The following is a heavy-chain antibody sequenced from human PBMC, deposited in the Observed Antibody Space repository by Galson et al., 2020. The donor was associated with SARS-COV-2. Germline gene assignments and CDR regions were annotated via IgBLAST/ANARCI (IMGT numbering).Heavy chain of an antibody. CDR3: ARGDMRNDYFDY. CDR2: IYSEGSST. CDR1: GFTFSSYW. Sequence: GGSLRLSCAASGFTFSSYWMHWVRQAPGKGLVWFSRIYSEGSSTSYADSVKGRFTISGDDAKNTLYLHMSSLRAEDTAVYYCARGDMRNDYFDYWGQGTQVTVSS. D-gene: IGHD3-16*01. J-gene: IGHJ4*02. V-gene: IGHV3-74*01.